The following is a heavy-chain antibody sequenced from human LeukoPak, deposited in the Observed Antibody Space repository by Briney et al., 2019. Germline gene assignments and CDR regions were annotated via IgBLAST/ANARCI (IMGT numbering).Heavy chain of an antibody. V-gene: IGHV1-18*01. Sequence: WASVKVSCKASGYTFTSYGISWVRQAPGQGLEWMGWISAYNGNTNYAQKFQGRVTMTRDTSISTAYMELSSPRSEDTAVYYCARDPSEWELLYYYYYGMDVWGQGTTVTVSS. CDR3: ARDPSEWELLYYYYYGMDV. J-gene: IGHJ6*02. CDR1: GYTFTSYG. CDR2: ISAYNGNT. D-gene: IGHD1-26*01.